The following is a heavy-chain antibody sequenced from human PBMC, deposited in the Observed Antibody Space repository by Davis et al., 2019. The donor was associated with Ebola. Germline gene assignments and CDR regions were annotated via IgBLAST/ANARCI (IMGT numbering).Heavy chain of an antibody. V-gene: IGHV4-39*01. CDR3: ARKKGLYYYYMDV. Sequence: PSETLSLSCTVSGGSISSSSYYWGWIRQPPGKGLEWIGSIYYSGSTYYNPSLKSRVTISVDTSKNQFSLKLSSVTAADTAVYYCARKKGLYYYYMDVWGKGTTVTVSS. J-gene: IGHJ6*03. CDR1: GGSISSSSYY. CDR2: IYYSGST.